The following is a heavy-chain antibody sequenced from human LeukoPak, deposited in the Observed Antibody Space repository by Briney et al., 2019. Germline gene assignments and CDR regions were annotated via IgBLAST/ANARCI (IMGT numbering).Heavy chain of an antibody. Sequence: GGSLRLSCAASGFSFSVYWMSWVRQAPGRGLEWVANIKPDGSEENYGDSVKGRFTISRDNAKDSLFLQMNSLTAEDTAVYYCARGYYHSGRYFGDYWGQGTLVTVSS. J-gene: IGHJ4*02. CDR1: GFSFSVYW. V-gene: IGHV3-7*01. D-gene: IGHD6-19*01. CDR2: IKPDGSEE. CDR3: ARGYYHSGRYFGDY.